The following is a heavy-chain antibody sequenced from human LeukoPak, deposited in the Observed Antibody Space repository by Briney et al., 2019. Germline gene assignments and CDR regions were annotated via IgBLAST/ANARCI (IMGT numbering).Heavy chain of an antibody. Sequence: ASVKVSCKASGHTFTGYYMHWVRQAPGQGLEWMGWINPNSGGTNYAQKFQGRVTMTRDTSISTAHMELSRLRSDDTAVYYCARVVVPAAIGQRQYYMDVWGKGTTVTISS. J-gene: IGHJ6*03. CDR1: GHTFTGYY. D-gene: IGHD2-2*01. CDR2: INPNSGGT. V-gene: IGHV1-2*02. CDR3: ARVVVPAAIGQRQYYMDV.